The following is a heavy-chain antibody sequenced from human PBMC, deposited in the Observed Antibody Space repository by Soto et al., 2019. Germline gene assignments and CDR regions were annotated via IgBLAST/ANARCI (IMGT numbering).Heavy chain of an antibody. CDR2: INPSGGST. J-gene: IGHJ4*02. CDR3: ARDLNYGSGSYYNYFDY. D-gene: IGHD3-10*01. V-gene: IGHV1-46*03. Sequence: QVQLVQSGAEVKKPGASVKVSCKASGYTFTSYYMHWVRQAPGQGLEWMGIINPSGGSTSYAQKLQGRVTMTRDTSTSTVYMELSSLRSEDTAVYYCARDLNYGSGSYYNYFDYWGQGTLVTVSS. CDR1: GYTFTSYY.